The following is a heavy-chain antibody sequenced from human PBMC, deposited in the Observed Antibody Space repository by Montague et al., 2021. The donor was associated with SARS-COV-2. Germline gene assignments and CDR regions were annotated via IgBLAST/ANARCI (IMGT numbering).Heavy chain of an antibody. J-gene: IGHJ3*02. CDR1: GFSLSTSGMC. Sequence: VKPTQTLTLTCTFSGFSLSTSGMCVSWIRQPPGKALEWLALIDWDDDKYYSTSLRTRLTISKDTSKNQVVLTMTNMDPVDTATYYCARIWGATRGDAFDIWGQGTMVTVSS. D-gene: IGHD1-26*01. CDR3: ARIWGATRGDAFDI. CDR2: IDWDDDK. V-gene: IGHV2-70*01.